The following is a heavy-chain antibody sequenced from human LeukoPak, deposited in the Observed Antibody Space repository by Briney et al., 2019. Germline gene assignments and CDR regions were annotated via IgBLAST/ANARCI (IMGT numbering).Heavy chain of an antibody. V-gene: IGHV1-2*02. CDR3: ATTNIVVVPAAIYYYYYYMDV. CDR1: GYTFTSYG. Sequence: ASVKVSCKASGYTFTSYGISWVRQAPGQGLEWMGWINPNSGGTNYAQKFQGRVTMTRDTSISTAYMELSRLRSDDTAVYYCATTNIVVVPAAIYYYYYYMDVWGKGTTVTVSS. CDR2: INPNSGGT. D-gene: IGHD2-2*01. J-gene: IGHJ6*03.